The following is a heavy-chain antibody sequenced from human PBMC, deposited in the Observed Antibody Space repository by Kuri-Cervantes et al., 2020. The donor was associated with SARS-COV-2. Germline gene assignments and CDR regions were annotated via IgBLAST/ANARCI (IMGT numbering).Heavy chain of an antibody. CDR1: GFTFSDYY. CDR2: IYYSGST. J-gene: IGHJ6*03. V-gene: IGHV4-38-2*02. Sequence: ESLKISCAASGFTFSDYYMSWIRQPPGKGLEWIGSIYYSGSTYYIPSLKSRLSISLDTSKNQFSLKLSSVTAADTAVYYCAREYWGPGYYYMDVWGKGTTVTVSS. D-gene: IGHD3-16*01. CDR3: AREYWGPGYYYMDV.